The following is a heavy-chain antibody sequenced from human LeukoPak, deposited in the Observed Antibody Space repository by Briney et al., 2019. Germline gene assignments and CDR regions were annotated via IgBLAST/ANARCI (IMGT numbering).Heavy chain of an antibody. CDR2: IIPIFGTA. D-gene: IGHD6-19*01. V-gene: IGHV1-69*05. Sequence: SVKVSCKASGGAFSSYAISWVRQAPGQGLEWMGGIIPIFGTANYAQKFQGRVTITTDESTSTAYMELSSLRSEDTAVYYCASAQPDHRGWSYAFDIWGQGTMVTVSS. CDR3: ASAQPDHRGWSYAFDI. CDR1: GGAFSSYA. J-gene: IGHJ3*02.